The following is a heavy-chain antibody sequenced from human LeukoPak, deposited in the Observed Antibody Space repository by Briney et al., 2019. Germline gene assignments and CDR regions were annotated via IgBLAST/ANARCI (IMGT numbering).Heavy chain of an antibody. CDR2: IYSGGST. CDR1: GFTVSSNY. CDR3: ARSIQIWPHSTFDY. Sequence: GGSLRLSCAASGFTVSSNYMSWVRQAPGKGLEWVSVIYSGGSTYYADSVRGRFTISRDNSKNTLYLQMNSLRAEDTAVYYCARSIQIWPHSTFDYWGQGTQVTVSS. V-gene: IGHV3-66*01. J-gene: IGHJ4*02. D-gene: IGHD5-18*01.